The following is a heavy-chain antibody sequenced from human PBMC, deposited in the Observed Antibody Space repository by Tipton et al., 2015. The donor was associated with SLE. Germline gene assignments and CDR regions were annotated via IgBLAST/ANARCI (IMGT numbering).Heavy chain of an antibody. Sequence: TLSLTCTVSGGSINSRTYYWGWIRQPPGKGLEWIGSIYQSGNTYYNPSLKSRISMSIDTFKNQVFLRLSSVTAADTAVYYCARGWAFSSTWSYFDLWGRGTLVTVSS. D-gene: IGHD6-13*01. V-gene: IGHV4-39*07. J-gene: IGHJ2*01. CDR3: ARGWAFSSTWSYFDL. CDR2: IYQSGNT. CDR1: GGSINSRTYY.